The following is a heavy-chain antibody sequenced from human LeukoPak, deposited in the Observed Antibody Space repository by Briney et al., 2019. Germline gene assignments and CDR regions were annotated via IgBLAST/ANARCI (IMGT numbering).Heavy chain of an antibody. CDR1: GFTFSSYE. D-gene: IGHD6-13*01. CDR3: ARRAAALGAFDY. J-gene: IGHJ4*02. CDR2: ISSSGSTI. V-gene: IGHV3-48*03. Sequence: GGSLRLSCAASGFTFSSYEMNWVRQAPGKGLEWVSYISSSGSTIYYADSVKGRFTVSRDNAKNSLYLQMNSLRAEDTAVYYCARRAAALGAFDYWGQGTLVTVSS.